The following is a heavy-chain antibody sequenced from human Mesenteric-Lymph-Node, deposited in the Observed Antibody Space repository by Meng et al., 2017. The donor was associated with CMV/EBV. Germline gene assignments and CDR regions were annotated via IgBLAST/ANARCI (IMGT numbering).Heavy chain of an antibody. V-gene: IGHV4-39*07. CDR1: GDSILHNV. CDR3: ARDGGTQVFDY. Sequence: SETLSLTCTVSGDSILHNVWAWIRQSPGKGLEWIGSIYYTGRTWYNPSLESRVTISLDTSENQFSLKLSSVTAADTAVYYCARDGGTQVFDYWGQGTLVTVSS. D-gene: IGHD3-16*01. CDR2: IYYTGRT. J-gene: IGHJ4*02.